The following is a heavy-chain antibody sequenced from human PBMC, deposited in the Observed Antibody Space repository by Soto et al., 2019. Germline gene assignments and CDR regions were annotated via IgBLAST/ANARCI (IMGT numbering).Heavy chain of an antibody. D-gene: IGHD2-15*01. V-gene: IGHV1-69*12. Sequence: QVQLVQSGAEVKKPGSSVKVSCKASGDTFSNSAISWVRQAPGQGLEWMGGIIPIFGTANYAQRFQGRVTITADASTTTAYMELSSLRSEDTAVYYCARGGEDIVVVVATTHPRGWFDPWGQGTLVTVSS. CDR3: ARGGEDIVVVVATTHPRGWFDP. CDR1: GDTFSNSA. J-gene: IGHJ5*02. CDR2: IIPIFGTA.